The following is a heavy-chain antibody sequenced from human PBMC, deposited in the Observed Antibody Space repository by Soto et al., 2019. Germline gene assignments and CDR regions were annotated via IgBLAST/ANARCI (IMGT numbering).Heavy chain of an antibody. CDR1: GFAFSTFG. D-gene: IGHD1-1*01. V-gene: IGHV3-30*18. Sequence: GGSLRLSCVASGFAFSTFGMHWVRQAPGKGLEWVAFISHDGSKKYFVDSVKGRFTISRDDSGNTLYLQMSSLRADDTAVYYCAKDWNDENYDYGTDVWGQGTTVTVSS. CDR3: AKDWNDENYDYGTDV. J-gene: IGHJ6*02. CDR2: ISHDGSKK.